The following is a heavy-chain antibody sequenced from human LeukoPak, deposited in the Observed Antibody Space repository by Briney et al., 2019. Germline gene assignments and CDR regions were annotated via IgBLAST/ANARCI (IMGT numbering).Heavy chain of an antibody. V-gene: IGHV4-30-4*01. J-gene: IGHJ4*02. CDR3: ARDLGPWRTNGGLAY. D-gene: IGHD1-1*01. CDR2: IYYSGSA. CDR1: GGSISSGDYY. Sequence: SQTLSLTCIVSGGSISSGDYYWSWLRPPPGQGLEWIGYIYYSGSAYYNPSLGSRVIISVDTSKNQFSLKLSSVTAADTAVYYCARDLGPWRTNGGLAYWGQGTLVTVSS.